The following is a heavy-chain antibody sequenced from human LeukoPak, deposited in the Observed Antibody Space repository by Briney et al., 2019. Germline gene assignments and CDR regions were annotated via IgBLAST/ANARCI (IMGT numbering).Heavy chain of an antibody. D-gene: IGHD3-22*01. CDR2: IYSGGST. V-gene: IGHV3-53*01. J-gene: IGHJ4*02. Sequence: GGSLRLSCAASGFTFSSNYMSWVRQAPGKGLEWVSVIYSGGSTYYADSVKGRFTISRDNSKNTLYLQMNSLRAEDTAVYYCAPRPPLYYDSSGYYPRWYWGQGTLVTVSS. CDR1: GFTFSSNY. CDR3: APRPPLYYDSSGYYPRWY.